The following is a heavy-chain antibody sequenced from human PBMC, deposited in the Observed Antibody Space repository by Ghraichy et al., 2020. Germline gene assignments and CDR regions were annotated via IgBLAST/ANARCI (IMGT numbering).Heavy chain of an antibody. D-gene: IGHD1-26*01. CDR2: ISVGGYTT. V-gene: IGHV3-23*01. CDR1: GFTFSSYA. CDR3: AKRGGSDGWGFFDY. Sequence: GGSLRLSCAASGFTFSSYAMCWVRQAPGKGLEWVSCISVGGYTTYYADSAKGRFTISGDNSKNTLDLQMNKLRAEDTALYYCAKRGGSDGWGFFDYWGQGILVTVSS. J-gene: IGHJ4*02.